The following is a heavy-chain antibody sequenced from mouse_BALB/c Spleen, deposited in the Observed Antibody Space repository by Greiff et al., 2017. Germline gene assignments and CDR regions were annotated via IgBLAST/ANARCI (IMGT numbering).Heavy chain of an antibody. J-gene: IGHJ2*01. CDR1: GYAFSSSW. V-gene: IGHV1-82*01. CDR2: IYPGDGDT. Sequence: QVQLKESGPELVKPGASVKISCKASGYAFSSSWMNWVKQRPGQGLEWIGRIYPGDGDTNYNGKFKGKATLTADKSSSTAYMQLSSLTSVDSAVYFCALLLRQGAFDYWGQGTTLTVSS. D-gene: IGHD1-1*01. CDR3: ALLLRQGAFDY.